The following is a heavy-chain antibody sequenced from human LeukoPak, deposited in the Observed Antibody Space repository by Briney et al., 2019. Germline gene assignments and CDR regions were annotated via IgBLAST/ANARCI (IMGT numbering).Heavy chain of an antibody. D-gene: IGHD3-3*01. CDR2: IKQDGSEK. CDR1: GFTFSSYW. V-gene: IGHV3-7*01. CDR3: ARLYYDFWSGHLGLDY. J-gene: IGHJ4*02. Sequence: PGGSLRLSCAASGFTFSSYWMSWVRQAPGKGREWVANIKQDGSEKYYVDSVKGRFTISRDNAKNSLYLQMNSLRAEDTAVYYCARLYYDFWSGHLGLDYWGQGTLVTVSS.